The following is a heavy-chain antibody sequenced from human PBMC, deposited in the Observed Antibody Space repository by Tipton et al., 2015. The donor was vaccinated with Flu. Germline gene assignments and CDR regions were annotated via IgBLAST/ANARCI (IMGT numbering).Heavy chain of an antibody. CDR2: VYHGGTT. J-gene: IGHJ4*02. D-gene: IGHD3-10*01. CDR1: GDSIGSRYY. Sequence: LRLSCSVSGDSIGSRYYWGWIRQPPGKGLEWIGCVYHGGTTYYNPSLKSRVAISLDTFQNQFSLKLTSVTAADTAVYYCATTTYYYGSGSHDYWGQGTLVTVSS. CDR3: ATTTYYYGSGSHDY. V-gene: IGHV4-38-2*01.